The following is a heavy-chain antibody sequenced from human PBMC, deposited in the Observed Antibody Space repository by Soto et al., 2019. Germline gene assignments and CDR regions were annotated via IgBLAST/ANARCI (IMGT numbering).Heavy chain of an antibody. Sequence: PGGSLRLSCAASGFTFNSYAMTWVRQAPGKGLEWVSAISGSGASTYYADSVKGRFAISRDNSKNTLYLQMNSLRAEDTAVYYCAQGRFSALNRGVIIFDPWGQGTLVTVSS. J-gene: IGHJ5*02. CDR1: GFTFNSYA. CDR3: AQGRFSALNRGVIIFDP. D-gene: IGHD3-10*01. CDR2: ISGSGAST. V-gene: IGHV3-23*01.